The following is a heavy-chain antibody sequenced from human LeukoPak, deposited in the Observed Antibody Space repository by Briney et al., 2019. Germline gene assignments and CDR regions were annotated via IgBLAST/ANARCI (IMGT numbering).Heavy chain of an antibody. CDR2: IDPSDSYT. J-gene: IGHJ3*02. Sequence: GESLKISCKGSGYRFTSYWISWVRQMPGKGLEWMGRIDPSDSYTNYSPSFQGHVTISADKSISTAYLQWSSLKASDTAMYYCARRALPPAYCSGGCFDAFDIWGQGTMVTVSS. D-gene: IGHD2-21*02. V-gene: IGHV5-10-1*01. CDR1: GYRFTSYW. CDR3: ARRALPPAYCSGGCFDAFDI.